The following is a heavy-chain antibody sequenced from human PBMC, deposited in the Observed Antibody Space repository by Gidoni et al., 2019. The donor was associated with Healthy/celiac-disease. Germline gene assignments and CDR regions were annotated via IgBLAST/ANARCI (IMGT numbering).Heavy chain of an antibody. J-gene: IGHJ6*02. Sequence: QVQLVESGGGVVQPGGARRLSWAASGFSFSSYGRQWVRQAPGKGLAWVAFIRYDGINKYYADSVTGRFTISRDNSKNTLYLQVNSLRAEDTAVYYCAKLDFTWYSSSFYHYYGMDVWGQGTTVTVSS. CDR2: IRYDGINK. CDR1: GFSFSSYG. D-gene: IGHD6-13*01. CDR3: AKLDFTWYSSSFYHYYGMDV. V-gene: IGHV3-30*02.